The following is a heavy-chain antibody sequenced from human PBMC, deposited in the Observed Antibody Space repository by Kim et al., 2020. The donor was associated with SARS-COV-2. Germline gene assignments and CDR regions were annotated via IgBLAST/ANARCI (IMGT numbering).Heavy chain of an antibody. CDR3: ARDPGTGYTGGAFDI. D-gene: IGHD3-9*01. V-gene: IGHV3-30-3*01. CDR2: ISYDGSNK. CDR1: GFTFSSYA. Sequence: GGSLRLSCAASGFTFSSYAMHWVRQAPGKGLEWVAVISYDGSNKYYADSVKGRFTISRDNSKNTLYLQMNSLRAEDTAVYYCARDPGTGYTGGAFDIWGQGTMVTVSS. J-gene: IGHJ3*02.